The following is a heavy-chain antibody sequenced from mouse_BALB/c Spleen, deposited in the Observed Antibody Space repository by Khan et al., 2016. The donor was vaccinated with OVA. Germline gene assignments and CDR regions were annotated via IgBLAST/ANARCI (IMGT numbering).Heavy chain of an antibody. CDR3: ARVGYNGTMDY. Sequence: QIQLVQSGPELKKPGETVKISCKASGYSFTNYGMNWVKLAPGKGLKWMGWINTYTGETTYADVFKGRFAFSLETSVSTAYLQINYLKNEDTATYFCARVGYNGTMDYWGQGTSVTVSS. V-gene: IGHV9-3-1*01. CDR2: INTYTGET. D-gene: IGHD2-14*01. J-gene: IGHJ4*01. CDR1: GYSFTNYG.